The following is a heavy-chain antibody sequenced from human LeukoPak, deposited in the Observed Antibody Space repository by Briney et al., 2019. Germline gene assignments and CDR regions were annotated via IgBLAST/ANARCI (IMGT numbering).Heavy chain of an antibody. CDR1: GGTFSSYA. Sequence: GASVKVSCKASGGTFSSYAISWVRQAPGQGLEWMGGIIPIFGTANYAQKFQGRVTITADKSTSTAYMELSSLRSEGTAVYYCASLPAVAGTGAPFDYWGQGTLVTVSS. V-gene: IGHV1-69*06. J-gene: IGHJ4*02. CDR2: IIPIFGTA. CDR3: ASLPAVAGTGAPFDY. D-gene: IGHD6-19*01.